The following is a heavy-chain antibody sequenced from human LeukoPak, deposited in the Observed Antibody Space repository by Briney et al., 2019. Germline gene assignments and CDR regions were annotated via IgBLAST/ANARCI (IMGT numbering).Heavy chain of an antibody. V-gene: IGHV4-34*01. D-gene: IGHD4-11*01. J-gene: IGHJ4*02. CDR3: VRGKVERYNNYGD. CDR1: GGSFSGYY. CDR2: INHSGST. Sequence: SETLSLTCAVYGGSFSGYYRNWIRQPPGKGLEWIGEINHSGSTNYNPSLKSRVTISVDTSKNQFSLKLSSVTAADTAVYYCVRGKVERYNNYGDWGQGTLVTVSS.